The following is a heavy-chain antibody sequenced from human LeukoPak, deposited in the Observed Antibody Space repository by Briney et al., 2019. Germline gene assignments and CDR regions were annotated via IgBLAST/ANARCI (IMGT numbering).Heavy chain of an antibody. V-gene: IGHV3-53*01. CDR2: IYSGGST. CDR1: GFTVSSNY. J-gene: IGHJ6*02. D-gene: IGHD3-22*01. Sequence: GGSLRFSCAASGFTVSSNYMSWVRQAPGKGLEWVSVIYSGGSTYYADSVKGRFTISRDNSKNTLYLQMNSLRAEDTAVYYCASSYDSSGFTYYYYYGMDVWGQGTTVTVSS. CDR3: ASSYDSSGFTYYYYYGMDV.